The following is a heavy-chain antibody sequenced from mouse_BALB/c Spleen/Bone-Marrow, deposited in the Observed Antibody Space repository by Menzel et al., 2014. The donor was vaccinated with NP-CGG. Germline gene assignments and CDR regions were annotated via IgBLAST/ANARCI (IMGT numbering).Heavy chain of an antibody. CDR2: IYPGNVNT. D-gene: IGHD1-2*01. Sequence: QVQLQQSGPELVKPGASVRISCEASGYIFTSYYIYWVKQRPGQGLEWIGWIYPGNVNTKYNEKFKGKATLTADKSSSTAYMQLRSLTTEDSAVYFCARDYYGYGGFAYWGQGTLVTVSA. CDR1: GYIFTSYY. J-gene: IGHJ3*01. CDR3: ARDYYGYGGFAY. V-gene: IGHV1S56*01.